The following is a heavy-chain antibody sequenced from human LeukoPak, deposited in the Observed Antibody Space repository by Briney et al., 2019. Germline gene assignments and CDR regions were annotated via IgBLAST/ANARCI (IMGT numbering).Heavy chain of an antibody. CDR1: GFTFSSYG. Sequence: GGSLRLSCAASGFTFSSYGMHWVRQAPGKGLEWVAVISYDGSNKYYADSVKGRFTISRDNSKNTLYLQMSSLKTEDTAVYYCAKRGDGGHKSLEYWGQGALVIVSS. D-gene: IGHD3-16*01. J-gene: IGHJ4*02. CDR3: AKRGDGGHKSLEY. CDR2: ISYDGSNK. V-gene: IGHV3-30*18.